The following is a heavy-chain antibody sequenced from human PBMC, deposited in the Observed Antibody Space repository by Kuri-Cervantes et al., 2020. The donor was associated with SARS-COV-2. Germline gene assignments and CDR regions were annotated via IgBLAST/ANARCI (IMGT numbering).Heavy chain of an antibody. CDR1: VFTLSSFA. D-gene: IGHD3-3*01. V-gene: IGHV3-30*18. Sequence: GESLKISCTASVFTLSSFAMHWVRQAPGKGLEWVAVISDDGSNKFYPDSVRGRFTISRDNSKNTLYLQMDSLSVEDTAVYYCVKDFWSGYPTYYFDYWGQGTQVTVSS. CDR2: ISDDGSNK. J-gene: IGHJ4*02. CDR3: VKDFWSGYPTYYFDY.